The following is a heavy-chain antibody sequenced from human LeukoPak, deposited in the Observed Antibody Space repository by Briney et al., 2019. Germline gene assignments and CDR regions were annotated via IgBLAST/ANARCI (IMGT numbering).Heavy chain of an antibody. V-gene: IGHV3-23*01. CDR1: GFVFSSYA. CDR2: TSGGRGST. CDR3: AKVGTYEILTGYSPHLDY. J-gene: IGHJ4*02. Sequence: GGSLRLSCAASGFVFSSYAMTWVRQTPGKGLEWVSDTSGGRGSTYYGDSVKGRFTISRDNSKDTLYLQLNSLRAEDTAVYYCAKVGTYEILTGYSPHLDYWGQGTLVTVSS. D-gene: IGHD3-9*01.